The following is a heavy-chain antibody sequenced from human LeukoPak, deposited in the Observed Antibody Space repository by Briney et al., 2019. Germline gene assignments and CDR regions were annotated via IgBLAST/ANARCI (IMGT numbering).Heavy chain of an antibody. CDR1: GDSFDNSYC. J-gene: IGHJ5*02. CDR2: IYSSVYT. D-gene: IGHD5-24*01. CDR3: ARGSDDYKLGNH. Sequence: PSGTLSLSCSVSGDSFDNSYCWTWVRQPPGKRPEWIGTIYSSVYTYYNPSLRSRATISGDTSKNLFSLKLISVTAADTAVYYCARGSDDYKLGNHWGHGTLVTVSS. V-gene: IGHV4-39*01.